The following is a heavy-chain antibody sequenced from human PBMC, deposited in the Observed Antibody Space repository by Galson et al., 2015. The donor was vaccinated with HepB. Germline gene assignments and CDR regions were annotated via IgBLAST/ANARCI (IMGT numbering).Heavy chain of an antibody. Sequence: SLRLSCAASGFTFSSYWMSWVRQAPGKGLEWVANIKQDGSEKYYVDSVKGRFTISRDNAKNSLYLQMNSLRAEDTAVYYCARLDYGDWGGAFDIWGQGTMVTVSS. CDR2: IKQDGSEK. CDR3: ARLDYGDWGGAFDI. CDR1: GFTFSSYW. D-gene: IGHD4-17*01. J-gene: IGHJ3*02. V-gene: IGHV3-7*03.